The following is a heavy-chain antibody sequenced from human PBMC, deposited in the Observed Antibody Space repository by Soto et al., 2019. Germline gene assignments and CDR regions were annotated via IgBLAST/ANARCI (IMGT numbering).Heavy chain of an antibody. J-gene: IGHJ4*02. CDR1: GYTFTSYD. CDR3: ARIPPRITMVRGRGGY. Sequence: QVQLVQSGAEVKKPGASVKVSCKASGYTFTSYDINWVRQATGLGLEWMGWMNPNSGNTGYAQKFQGRVTMTRNTSISTAYMELSSLRSEDTAVYYCARIPPRITMVRGRGGYWGQGTLVTVSS. D-gene: IGHD3-10*01. CDR2: MNPNSGNT. V-gene: IGHV1-8*01.